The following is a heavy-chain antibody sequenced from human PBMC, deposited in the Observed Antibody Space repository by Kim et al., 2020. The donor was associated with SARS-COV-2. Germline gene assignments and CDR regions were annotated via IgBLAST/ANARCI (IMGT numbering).Heavy chain of an antibody. Sequence: GGSLRLSCAASGFTFSDYYMSWIRQAPGKGLEWVSYISSSGSTIYYADSVKGRFTISRDNAKNSLYLQMNSLRAEDTAVYYCARVGIEYSSPASSYYYYMDVWGKGTTVTVSS. D-gene: IGHD6-6*01. CDR1: GFTFSDYY. CDR3: ARVGIEYSSPASSYYYYMDV. CDR2: ISSSGSTI. J-gene: IGHJ6*03. V-gene: IGHV3-11*01.